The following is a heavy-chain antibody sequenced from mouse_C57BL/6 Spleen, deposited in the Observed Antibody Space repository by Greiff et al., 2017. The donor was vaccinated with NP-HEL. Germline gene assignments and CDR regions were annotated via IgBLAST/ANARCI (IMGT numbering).Heavy chain of an antibody. J-gene: IGHJ4*01. Sequence: EVMLVESGGGLVKPGVSLKLSCAASGFTFSSYAMSWVRQTPEKRLEWVATISDGGSYTYYPDNVKGRFTISRDNAKNNLYLQMSHLKSEDTAMYYCARDKKGMDYWGQGTSVTVSS. CDR1: GFTFSSYA. CDR2: ISDGGSYT. CDR3: ARDKKGMDY. V-gene: IGHV5-4*01.